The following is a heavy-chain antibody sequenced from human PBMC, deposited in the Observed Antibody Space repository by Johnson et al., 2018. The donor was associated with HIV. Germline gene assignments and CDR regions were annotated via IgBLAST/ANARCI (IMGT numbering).Heavy chain of an antibody. CDR3: AKDQGIEMAGYDGFDI. D-gene: IGHD5-24*01. Sequence: VQLVESGGGLVQPGGSLRLSCAASGFTFSSYAMSWVRQAPGKGLEWVPGIVGSGGSTYYADSVKGRFTISRDKYKNTLYLQMNSLRAEDTAGCYCAKDQGIEMAGYDGFDIWGQGTMVTVSS. J-gene: IGHJ3*02. CDR2: IVGSGGST. CDR1: GFTFSSYA. V-gene: IGHV3-23*04.